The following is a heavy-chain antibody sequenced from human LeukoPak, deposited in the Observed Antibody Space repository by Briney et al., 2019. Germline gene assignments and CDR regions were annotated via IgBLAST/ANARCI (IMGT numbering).Heavy chain of an antibody. V-gene: IGHV6-1*01. CDR2: TYYRSKWYN. CDR1: GDIVSSSSTG. Sequence: SQTLSLTCAISGDIVSSSSTGWNWIRQSPSRGLEWLGRTYYRSKWYNDYAVSVKSRITINPDTSKNQFSLQLNSVTPEDTAVYYCARGGGSCDYWGQGTLVTVSS. D-gene: IGHD2-15*01. CDR3: ARGGGSCDY. J-gene: IGHJ4*02.